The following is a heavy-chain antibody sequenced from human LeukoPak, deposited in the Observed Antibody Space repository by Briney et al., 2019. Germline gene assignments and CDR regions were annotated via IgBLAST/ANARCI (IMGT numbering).Heavy chain of an antibody. D-gene: IGHD6-19*01. V-gene: IGHV1-18*01. CDR3: ARVSSSGWYGGVDY. CDR1: GYTSTSYG. CDR2: ISAYNGNT. J-gene: IGHJ4*02. Sequence: ASVRVSCKASGYTSTSYGISWVRQAPGQGLEWMGWISAYNGNTNYAQRLQGRVTMTTDTSTNTAYMELRSLRSDDTAVYYCARVSSSGWYGGVDYWGQGTLVIVSS.